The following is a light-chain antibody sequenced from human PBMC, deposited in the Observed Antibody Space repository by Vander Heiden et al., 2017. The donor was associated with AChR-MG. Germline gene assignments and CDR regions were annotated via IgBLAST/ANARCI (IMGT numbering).Light chain of an antibody. Sequence: QSALTQPASVSGSPGQSITISCTGTSSDVGGYNYVSWYQQHPGKAPKLMIYDVSKRPSGVSNRFSGSKAGKTASLTISGLQAEDEADYYCSSYTSSRTLVFGGGTKLTVL. CDR3: SSYTSSRTLV. V-gene: IGLV2-14*01. CDR2: DVS. J-gene: IGLJ2*01. CDR1: SSDVGGYNY.